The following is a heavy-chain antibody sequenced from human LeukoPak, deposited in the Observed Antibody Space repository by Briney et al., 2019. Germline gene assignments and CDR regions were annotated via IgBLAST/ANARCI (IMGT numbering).Heavy chain of an antibody. J-gene: IGHJ5*02. CDR2: INWNGGST. D-gene: IGHD2-15*01. Sequence: PGGSLRLSCAASGFTFDDYGMSWVRQAPGKGLEWVSGINWNGGSTGYADSVKGRFTISRDNAKNSLYLQMNSLRAEDTVVYYCARVVVAAPNWFDPWGQGTLVTVSS. CDR3: ARVVVAAPNWFDP. V-gene: IGHV3-20*04. CDR1: GFTFDDYG.